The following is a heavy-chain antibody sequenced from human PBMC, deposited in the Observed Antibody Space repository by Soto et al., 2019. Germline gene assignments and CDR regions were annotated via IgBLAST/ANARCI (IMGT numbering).Heavy chain of an antibody. V-gene: IGHV4-4*02. CDR2: IYRTGST. CDR1: GGSISSSNG. Sequence: PSETLSLTWAASGGSISSSNGWSWVRQPPGQGLEWIGEIYRTGSTNYNPSLKSRVTISLDKSENQFSLKVTSLTAADTAVYYCASRDPGTSVDYWGQGTLVTVSS. J-gene: IGHJ4*02. D-gene: IGHD1-7*01. CDR3: ASRDPGTSVDY.